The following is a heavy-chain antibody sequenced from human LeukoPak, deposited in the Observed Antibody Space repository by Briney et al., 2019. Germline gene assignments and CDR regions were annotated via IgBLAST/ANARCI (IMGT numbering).Heavy chain of an antibody. CDR3: ARELAVAGTLDY. CDR2: IRYDGNNK. J-gene: IGHJ4*02. V-gene: IGHV3-30*02. Sequence: GGSLRLSCAASGFTFSSYGMHWVRQAPGKGLEWLAFIRYDGNNKYYADSVRGRFTISRDNSKNTLYLQMNSLRAEDTAVYYCARELAVAGTLDYWGQGTLVTVSS. D-gene: IGHD6-19*01. CDR1: GFTFSSYG.